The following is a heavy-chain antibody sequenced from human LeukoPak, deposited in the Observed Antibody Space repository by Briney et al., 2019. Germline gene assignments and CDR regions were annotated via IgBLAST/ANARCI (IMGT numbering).Heavy chain of an antibody. J-gene: IGHJ4*02. CDR2: IIPIFGTA. CDR3: ARENYYDSSPLDY. D-gene: IGHD3-22*01. Sequence: GASVKVSCKASGGTFSSYAISWVRQAPGQGLEWMGGIIPIFGTANYAQKLQGRVTITADESTSTAYMELSSLRSEDTAVYYCARENYYDSSPLDYWGQGTLVTVSS. CDR1: GGTFSSYA. V-gene: IGHV1-69*13.